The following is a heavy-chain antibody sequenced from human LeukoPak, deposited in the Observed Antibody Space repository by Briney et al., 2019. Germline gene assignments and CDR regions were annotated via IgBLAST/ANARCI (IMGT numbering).Heavy chain of an antibody. V-gene: IGHV4-34*01. Sequence: KPSETLSLTCAVYGGSFSGYYWSWIRQPPGKGLEWIGEINHSGSTNYNPSLKSRVTISVDTSKNQFSLKLSSVTAADTAVYYCARGSRRTHRHIVVVPAAGSRSGGGPNWFDPWGQGTLVTVSS. CDR1: GGSFSGYY. J-gene: IGHJ5*02. CDR3: ARGSRRTHRHIVVVPAAGSRSGGGPNWFDP. D-gene: IGHD2-2*01. CDR2: INHSGST.